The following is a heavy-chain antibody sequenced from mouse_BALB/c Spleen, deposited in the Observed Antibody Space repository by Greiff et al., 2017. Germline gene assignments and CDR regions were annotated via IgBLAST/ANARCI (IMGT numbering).Heavy chain of an antibody. Sequence: DVKLVESGVGLVKPGGSLKLSCAASGFTFSDYYMYWVRQTPEKRLEWVATISDGGSYTYYPDSVKGRFTISRDNAKNNLYLQMSCLKSEDTAMYYCARGRDPYGTYWYFDVWGAGTTVTVSS. J-gene: IGHJ1*01. D-gene: IGHD2-1*01. CDR2: ISDGGSYT. V-gene: IGHV5-4*02. CDR1: GFTFSDYY. CDR3: ARGRDPYGTYWYFDV.